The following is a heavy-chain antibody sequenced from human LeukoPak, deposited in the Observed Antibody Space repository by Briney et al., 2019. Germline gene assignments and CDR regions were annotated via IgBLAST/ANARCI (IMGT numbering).Heavy chain of an antibody. D-gene: IGHD4-11*01. CDR3: ARGGGNYGPLYYYYYGMDV. CDR1: GYTFTSYY. Sequence: GASVKVSCKASGYTFTSYYMHWVRQAPRQGLEWMGIINPSGGSTSYAQKFQGRVTMTRDTSTSTVYMELSSLRSEDTAVYYCARGGGNYGPLYYYYYGMDVWGQGTTVTVSS. V-gene: IGHV1-46*01. J-gene: IGHJ6*02. CDR2: INPSGGST.